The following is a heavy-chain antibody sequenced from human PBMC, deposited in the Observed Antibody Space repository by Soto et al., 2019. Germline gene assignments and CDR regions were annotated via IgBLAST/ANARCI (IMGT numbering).Heavy chain of an antibody. CDR1: GFTFNTYS. D-gene: IGHD3-3*01. V-gene: IGHV3-48*01. Sequence: EVQLVESGGGLVQPGGSLRLSCAASGFTFNTYSMNWVRQAPGKGLEWVSYINNSSSTIYYADSVKGRFTVSRDNAKNSLYLQMNSLRAEGTAVYYCLRVLDQTPLAWFDPRGQGTLVTVSS. J-gene: IGHJ5*02. CDR2: INNSSSTI. CDR3: LRVLDQTPLAWFDP.